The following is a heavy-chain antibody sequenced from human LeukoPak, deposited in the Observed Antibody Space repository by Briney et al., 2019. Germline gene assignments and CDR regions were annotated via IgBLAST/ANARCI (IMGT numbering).Heavy chain of an antibody. V-gene: IGHV3-7*04. Sequence: GGSLRLSCAASGFTFSSYSMNWVRQAPGKGLEWVANIKQDGSEKYYVDSVKGRFTISRDNAKNSLYLQMNSLRAEDTAVYYCARGPFYGDYYWGQGTLVTVSS. J-gene: IGHJ4*02. D-gene: IGHD4-17*01. CDR3: ARGPFYGDYY. CDR2: IKQDGSEK. CDR1: GFTFSSYS.